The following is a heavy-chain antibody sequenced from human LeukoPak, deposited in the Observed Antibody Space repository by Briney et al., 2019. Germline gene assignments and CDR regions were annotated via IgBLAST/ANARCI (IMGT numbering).Heavy chain of an antibody. CDR2: IDWDDDK. J-gene: IGHJ6*02. Sequence: SGPTLVNPTQTLTLTFTFSGFSLSTSGMCVSCIRQPPGKALEWLALIDWDDDKYYSTSLKTRLTISKDTSKNQVVLTMTNMDPVDTATYYCARIRGDGYNYDYYYGMDVWGQGTTVTVSS. D-gene: IGHD5-24*01. CDR3: ARIRGDGYNYDYYYGMDV. CDR1: GFSLSTSGMC. V-gene: IGHV2-70*01.